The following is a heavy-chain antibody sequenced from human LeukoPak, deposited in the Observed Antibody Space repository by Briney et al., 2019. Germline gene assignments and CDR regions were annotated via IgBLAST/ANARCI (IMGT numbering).Heavy chain of an antibody. CDR3: ARLPMVRGVTPFDY. CDR2: FNPNSGGT. Sequence: ASVKVSCKASGYTFTGYYMHWVRQAPGQGREWMGWFNPNSGGTNYAQKFQGRVTMTRDTSISTAYMELSRLRSDDTAVYYCARLPMVRGVTPFDYWGQGTLVTVSS. J-gene: IGHJ4*02. CDR1: GYTFTGYY. V-gene: IGHV1-2*02. D-gene: IGHD3-10*01.